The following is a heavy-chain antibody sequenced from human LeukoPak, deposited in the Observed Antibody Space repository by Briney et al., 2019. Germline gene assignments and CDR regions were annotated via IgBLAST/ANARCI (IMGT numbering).Heavy chain of an antibody. Sequence: PGGSLRLSCAASGFTFSSYWIHWVRQAPGKGLVWVSRINSDGNITNYADSVKGRFTISRDNAKNTVYLQMNSLRAEDTAVYYCARRASRSSRELDYWGQGTLVTVSS. V-gene: IGHV3-74*01. D-gene: IGHD6-6*01. CDR1: GFTFSSYW. CDR3: ARRASRSSRELDY. J-gene: IGHJ4*02. CDR2: INSDGNIT.